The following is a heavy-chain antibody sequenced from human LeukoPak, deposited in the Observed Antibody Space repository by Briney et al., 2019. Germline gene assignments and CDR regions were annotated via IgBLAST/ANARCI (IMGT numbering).Heavy chain of an antibody. Sequence: RASVKVSCKASGYTFTGYYMHWVRQAPGQGLEWMGWINPNSGGTNYAQKFQGRVTMTRDTSLSTAYMELSRLRSDDTAVYYCAILGAYCSGGSCYRQNWFDPWGQGTLVTVSS. CDR2: INPNSGGT. CDR1: GYTFTGYY. D-gene: IGHD2-15*01. J-gene: IGHJ5*02. V-gene: IGHV1-2*02. CDR3: AILGAYCSGGSCYRQNWFDP.